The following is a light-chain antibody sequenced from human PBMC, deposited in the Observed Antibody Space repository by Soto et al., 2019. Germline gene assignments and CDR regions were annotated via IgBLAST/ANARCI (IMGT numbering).Light chain of an antibody. CDR3: QHYNNWPPLT. CDR2: GAS. Sequence: IVITQSPATLSVSPGERATFSCRASQSVSSNLAWYQQKPGQAPRLLIYGASIRATGIPARFSGSGSGTEFTLTISTLQSEDFAIYYCQHYNNWPPLTFGGGTKVDIK. CDR1: QSVSSN. V-gene: IGKV3-15*01. J-gene: IGKJ4*01.